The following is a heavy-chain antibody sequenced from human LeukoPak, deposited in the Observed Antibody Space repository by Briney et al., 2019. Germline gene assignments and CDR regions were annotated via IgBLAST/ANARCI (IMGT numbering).Heavy chain of an antibody. Sequence: SETLSLTCTVSGGSISSNSSYWGWIRQSPGKGLEWIGTIYYSGSTYYNPSLKSRVTISVDTSKNQFSLKLSSVTATDTAVYYCAKLQSGAYYSPFDNWGQGTLVTVSS. D-gene: IGHD1-26*01. CDR3: AKLQSGAYYSPFDN. CDR1: GGSISSNSSY. CDR2: IYYSGST. V-gene: IGHV4-39*01. J-gene: IGHJ4*02.